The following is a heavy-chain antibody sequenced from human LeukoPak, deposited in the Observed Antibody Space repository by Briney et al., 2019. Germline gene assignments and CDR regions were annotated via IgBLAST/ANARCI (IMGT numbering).Heavy chain of an antibody. J-gene: IGHJ6*02. Sequence: PSETLSLTCAVYGGSFSGYYWSWIRQPPGKGLEWIGEINHSGSTNYNPSLKSRVTISVDTSKNQFSLKLSSVTAADTAVYYCARGRLIVVVPAASNKYYYGMDVWGQGTTVTVSS. D-gene: IGHD2-2*01. CDR3: ARGRLIVVVPAASNKYYYGMDV. CDR1: GGSFSGYY. CDR2: INHSGST. V-gene: IGHV4-34*01.